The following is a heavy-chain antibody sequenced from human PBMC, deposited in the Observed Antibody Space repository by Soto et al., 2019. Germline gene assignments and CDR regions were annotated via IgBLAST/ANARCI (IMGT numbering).Heavy chain of an antibody. Sequence: LGESLKISCKGSGYSFTSYWIGWVRQMPGKGLEWMGIIYPGDSDTRYSPSFQGQVTISADKSISTAYLQWSSLKASDTAMYYCARTVAAGKYYYGMDVWGQGTTFTVSS. CDR1: GYSFTSYW. V-gene: IGHV5-51*01. J-gene: IGHJ6*02. CDR3: ARTVAAGKYYYGMDV. CDR2: IYPGDSDT. D-gene: IGHD6-13*01.